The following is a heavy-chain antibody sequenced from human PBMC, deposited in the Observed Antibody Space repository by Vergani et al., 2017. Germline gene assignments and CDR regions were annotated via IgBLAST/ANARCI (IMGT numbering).Heavy chain of an antibody. V-gene: IGHV1-69*13. J-gene: IGHJ6*03. Sequence: QVQLVQSGAEVTKPGSSVKVSCKVSGGTFSSYALSWVRQAPGQGREWMGGIIPIFGTPKYAQKFRGRVTINADESTSTAYMELSSLRSEDTAVYYCGGVISHYYYMDVWGKGATVTVSS. CDR3: GGVISHYYYMDV. CDR1: GGTFSSYA. CDR2: IIPIFGTP. D-gene: IGHD2/OR15-2a*01.